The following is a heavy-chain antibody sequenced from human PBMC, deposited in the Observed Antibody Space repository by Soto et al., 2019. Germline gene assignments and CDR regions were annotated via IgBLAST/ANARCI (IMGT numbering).Heavy chain of an antibody. V-gene: IGHV3-23*01. J-gene: IGHJ5*02. D-gene: IGHD3-10*01. CDR3: AKTQRSPLLWFDVDWFDP. CDR2: ISGGGGST. Sequence: GGSLRLSCAASGFTFSSYAMSWVRQAPGKGLEWVSAISGGGGSTYYADSVKGRFTISRDNSKNTLFLQMNSLRAQDTAVYYCAKTQRSPLLWFDVDWFDPWGQGTLVTVSS. CDR1: GFTFSSYA.